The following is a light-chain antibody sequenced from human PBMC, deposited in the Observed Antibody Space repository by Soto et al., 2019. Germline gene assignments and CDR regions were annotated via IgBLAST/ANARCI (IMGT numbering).Light chain of an antibody. CDR3: HQYDRSPFT. CDR2: DAS. Sequence: EIVLTQSPATLSLSPGERATLSCRASQSVSSYLAWYQQKPGQAPRLLIYDASNRATGIPARFSGSGSGTDFTLTISSLEPEDFAVYYCHQYDRSPFTFGPGAKVDIK. J-gene: IGKJ3*01. CDR1: QSVSSY. V-gene: IGKV3-11*01.